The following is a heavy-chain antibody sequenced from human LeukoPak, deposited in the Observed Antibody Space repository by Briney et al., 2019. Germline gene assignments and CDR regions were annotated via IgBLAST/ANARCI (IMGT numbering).Heavy chain of an antibody. CDR2: ISSGSDYT. CDR3: ARTRYCDSITCSPYGFAI. Sequence: GGSLRLSCVVSGFTFSDYYMSWIRQAPGKGLEWVSYISSGSDYTNYVDSVKGRFTISRDNAKNSLYLQMNSLRAEDTAVYYCARTRYCDSITCSPYGFAIWGQGTMVTVSS. CDR1: GFTFSDYY. D-gene: IGHD2-2*01. J-gene: IGHJ3*02. V-gene: IGHV3-11*06.